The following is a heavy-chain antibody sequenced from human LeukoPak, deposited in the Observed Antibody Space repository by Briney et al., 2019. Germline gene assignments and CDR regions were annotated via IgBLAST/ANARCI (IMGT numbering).Heavy chain of an antibody. CDR1: GGSISSSSYY. Sequence: SETLSLTCTVSGGSISSSSYYWGWIRQPPGKGLEWIGSIYYSGSTYYNPSLKSRVTISVDTSKNQFSLKLSSVTAADTAVYYCARIAVAGTVDAFDIWGQGTMVTVSS. CDR2: IYYSGST. V-gene: IGHV4-39*07. D-gene: IGHD6-19*01. J-gene: IGHJ3*02. CDR3: ARIAVAGTVDAFDI.